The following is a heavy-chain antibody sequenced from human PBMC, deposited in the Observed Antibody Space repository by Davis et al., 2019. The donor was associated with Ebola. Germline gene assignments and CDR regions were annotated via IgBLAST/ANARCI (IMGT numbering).Heavy chain of an antibody. D-gene: IGHD5-18*01. CDR2: IKEDGSEK. V-gene: IGHV3-7*03. CDR1: GFTFSRHW. CDR3: ARGGYNYGFDY. J-gene: IGHJ4*02. Sequence: PGGSLRLSCAAPGFTFSRHWMKWVRQAPGKGLEWVPDIKEDGSEKYYEDSVKGRFTISRDNAKNSLDLQMISLRADDTAVYYCARGGYNYGFDYWGQGTLVTVSS.